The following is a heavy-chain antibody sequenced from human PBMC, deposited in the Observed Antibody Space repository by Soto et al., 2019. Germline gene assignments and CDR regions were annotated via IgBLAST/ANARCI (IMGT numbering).Heavy chain of an antibody. CDR2: INPNSGGT. D-gene: IGHD3-3*01. V-gene: IGHV1-2*04. J-gene: IGHJ4*02. Sequence: QVQLVQSGAEVKKPGASVKVSCKASGYTFTGYYMHWVRQAPGQGLEWMGWINPNSGGTNYAQKFQGWVTMTRETSISTAYMELSRLRSDDKAVYYCARTIPGTIFGVVKWEYYFDYWGQGTLVTVSS. CDR3: ARTIPGTIFGVVKWEYYFDY. CDR1: GYTFTGYY.